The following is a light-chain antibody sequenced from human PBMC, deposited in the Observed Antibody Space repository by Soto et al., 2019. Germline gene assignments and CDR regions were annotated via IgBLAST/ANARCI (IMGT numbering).Light chain of an antibody. CDR1: QTVASSY. CDR2: GAS. CDR3: QQYGNSQWT. J-gene: IGKJ1*01. V-gene: IGKV3-20*01. Sequence: EAVLTQSPGTLSLSPGERATLSCRAGQTVASSYLAWYQQKPGQAPRLLIYGASSRATGIPDRFSGSGSGTDFTLTISRLEPEDFAVYYCQQYGNSQWTFGQGNKVEIK.